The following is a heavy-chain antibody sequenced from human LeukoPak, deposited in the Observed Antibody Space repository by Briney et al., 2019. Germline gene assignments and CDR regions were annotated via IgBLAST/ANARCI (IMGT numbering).Heavy chain of an antibody. CDR1: GFTFSSYS. CDR3: AKDSTDQLRFLEWLSGGGYFDY. J-gene: IGHJ4*02. CDR2: ISSSSSYI. Sequence: PGGSLRLSCAASGFTFSSYSMNWVRQAPGKGLEWISSISSSSSYIYYADSVKGRFTISRDNSKNTLYLQMNSLRAEDTAVYYCAKDSTDQLRFLEWLSGGGYFDYWGQGTLVTVSS. D-gene: IGHD3-3*01. V-gene: IGHV3-21*04.